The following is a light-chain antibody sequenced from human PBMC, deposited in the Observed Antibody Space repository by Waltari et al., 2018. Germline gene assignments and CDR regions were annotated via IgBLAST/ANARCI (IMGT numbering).Light chain of an antibody. CDR2: QDS. Sequence: SYELTQPPSVSVSPGQTASTPYPGDKWGDKYACWYQQKPGQSPVLVIYQDSKRPSGIPERFSGSNSGNTATLTISGTQAMDEADYYCQAWDSSTVVFGGGTKLTVL. CDR3: QAWDSSTVV. J-gene: IGLJ2*01. V-gene: IGLV3-1*01. CDR1: KWGDKY.